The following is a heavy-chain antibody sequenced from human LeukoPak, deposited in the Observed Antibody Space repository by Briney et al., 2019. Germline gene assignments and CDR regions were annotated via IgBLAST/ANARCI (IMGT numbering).Heavy chain of an antibody. CDR1: GYTFTGYY. D-gene: IGHD3-10*01. J-gene: IGHJ5*02. CDR2: INPNSGGT. V-gene: IGHV1-2*02. CDR3: ARARITMVRGAYWRGQPNNNWFDP. Sequence: GASVKVSCKASGYTFTGYYMHWVRQAPGQGLEWMGWINPNSGGTNYAQKFQGRVTMTRDTSISTAYMELSRLRSDDTAVYYCARARITMVRGAYWRGQPNNNWFDPWGQGTLVTVSS.